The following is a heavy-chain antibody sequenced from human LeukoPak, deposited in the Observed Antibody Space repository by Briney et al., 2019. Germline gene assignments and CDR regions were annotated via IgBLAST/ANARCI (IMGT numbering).Heavy chain of an antibody. CDR1: GFTFSSYA. Sequence: GGSLRLSCAASGFTFSSYAVSWVRQAPGKGLEWVSAISGSGGSTYYADSVKGRFTISRDNSKNTLYLQMNSLRAEDTAVYYCAKELRYFDWPRSDYWGQGTLVTVSS. J-gene: IGHJ4*02. D-gene: IGHD3-9*01. CDR3: AKELRYFDWPRSDY. CDR2: ISGSGGST. V-gene: IGHV3-23*01.